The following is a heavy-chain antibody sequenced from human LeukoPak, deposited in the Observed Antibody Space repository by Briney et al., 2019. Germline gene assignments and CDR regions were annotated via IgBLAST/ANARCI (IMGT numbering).Heavy chain of an antibody. CDR1: GFTFRNAW. CDR2: IKSKTDGGTT. D-gene: IGHD2-15*01. Sequence: RGSLRLSCAASGFTFRNAWMSGVRQAPGKGLEWVGRIKSKTDGGTTDYAAPVKGRFTISRDDSKNTLYLQMNSLKTEDTAVYYCTTDSATHLPGDYWGQGTLVTVSS. CDR3: TTDSATHLPGDY. J-gene: IGHJ4*02. V-gene: IGHV3-15*01.